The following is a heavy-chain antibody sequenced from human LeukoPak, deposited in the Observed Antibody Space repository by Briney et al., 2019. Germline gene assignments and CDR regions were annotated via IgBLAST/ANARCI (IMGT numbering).Heavy chain of an antibody. V-gene: IGHV3-30*18. CDR3: ANLFDYYDSSGFFDY. Sequence: GRSLRLSCAASGFTFSSYGMHWVRQAPGKGLEWVAVISYDGSNKYYADSVKGRFTISRDNSKNTLYLQMNSLRAEDTAVYYCANLFDYYDSSGFFDYWGQGTLVTVSS. CDR1: GFTFSSYG. D-gene: IGHD3-22*01. CDR2: ISYDGSNK. J-gene: IGHJ4*02.